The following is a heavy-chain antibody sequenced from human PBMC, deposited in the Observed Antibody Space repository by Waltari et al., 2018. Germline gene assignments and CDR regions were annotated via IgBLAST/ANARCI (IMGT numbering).Heavy chain of an antibody. J-gene: IGHJ6*02. V-gene: IGHV3-21*01. CDR2: ISSSSSYI. Sequence: EVQLVESGGGLVKPGGSLRLSCAASGFTFSSYSMNWVRQAPGKGLEWVSSISSSSSYIYYADSVKGRFTISRDNSKNTLYLQMNSLRAEDTAVYYCARGGYSGYDYAEGMDVWGQGTTVTVSS. D-gene: IGHD5-12*01. CDR1: GFTFSSYS. CDR3: ARGGYSGYDYAEGMDV.